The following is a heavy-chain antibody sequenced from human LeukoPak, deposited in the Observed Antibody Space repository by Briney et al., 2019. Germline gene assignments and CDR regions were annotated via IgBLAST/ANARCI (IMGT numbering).Heavy chain of an antibody. Sequence: ASVKVSCKASGYTFTGYYMHWVRQAPGQGLEWMGWIYPNSGGTNYAQKFQGRVTMARDTSISTAYMELSRLRSDDTAVYYCARGKRYYGGNPGGYWGQGTLVTVSS. CDR3: ARGKRYYGGNPGGY. J-gene: IGHJ4*02. V-gene: IGHV1-2*02. D-gene: IGHD4-23*01. CDR2: IYPNSGGT. CDR1: GYTFTGYY.